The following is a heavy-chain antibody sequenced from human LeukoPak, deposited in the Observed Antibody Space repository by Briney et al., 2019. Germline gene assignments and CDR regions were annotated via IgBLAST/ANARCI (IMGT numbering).Heavy chain of an antibody. J-gene: IGHJ6*03. CDR3: AKRRGLELLYYYYMDV. CDR1: GFTFDDYA. V-gene: IGHV3-23*01. D-gene: IGHD1-7*01. CDR2: ISGSGGST. Sequence: GRSLRLSCAASGFTFDDYAMHWVRQAPGKGLEWVSSISGSGGSTYFADSVKGRFTISRDNSKNTLYLQMNSLRAEGTAVYYCAKRRGLELLYYYYMDVWGKGTTVTVSS.